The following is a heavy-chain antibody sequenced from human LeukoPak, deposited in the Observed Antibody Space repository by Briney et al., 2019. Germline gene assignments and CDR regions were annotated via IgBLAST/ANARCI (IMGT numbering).Heavy chain of an antibody. J-gene: IGHJ4*02. CDR3: ARDVSSGWYVVY. CDR2: INPSTGST. V-gene: IGHV1-46*01. D-gene: IGHD6-19*01. CDR1: GYTFTNYY. Sequence: GASVKVSCKASGYTFTNYYMHWVRQAPGQGLEWMGVINPSTGSTSYAQKFQVRVTMTRDTSTSTVYMELRSLRSEDTAVYYCARDVSSGWYVVYCGQGTLVTVSS.